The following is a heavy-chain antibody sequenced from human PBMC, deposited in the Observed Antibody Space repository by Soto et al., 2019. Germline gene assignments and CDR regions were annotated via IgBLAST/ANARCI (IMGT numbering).Heavy chain of an antibody. D-gene: IGHD7-27*01. Sequence: EVQLVESGGGLVQPGGSLRLSCAASGFTFSSYWMHWVRQAPGKGLVWVSRINGDGSSTSYADSVKGRFTISRDNAKNTLYLQMNSLRAEDTAMYYFASHTGGRYWGQGTLVTVSS. J-gene: IGHJ4*02. CDR1: GFTFSSYW. V-gene: IGHV3-74*01. CDR3: ASHTGGRY. CDR2: INGDGSST.